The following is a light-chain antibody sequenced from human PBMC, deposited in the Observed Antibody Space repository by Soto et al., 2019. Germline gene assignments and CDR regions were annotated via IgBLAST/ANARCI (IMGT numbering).Light chain of an antibody. Sequence: DIQMTQSPSSLSASVGDRVTITFRASQSISSYLNWYQQKPGKAPKLLIYAASSLQSGGPSRFSGSGSVTDFNLAISSLQTEDFATYYCQQSYSTPRTLGQGTKVQIK. J-gene: IGKJ1*01. CDR1: QSISSY. CDR3: QQSYSTPRT. V-gene: IGKV1-39*01. CDR2: AAS.